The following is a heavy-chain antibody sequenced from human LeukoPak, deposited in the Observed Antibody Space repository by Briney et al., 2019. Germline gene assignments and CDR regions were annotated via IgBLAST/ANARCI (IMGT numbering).Heavy chain of an antibody. V-gene: IGHV4-39*01. CDR1: GGSISSSSYY. Sequence: SETLSLTCTVSGGSISSSSYYWGWIRQPPGKGLEWIGSIYYSGRTYYNPSLKSRVTISVDTSKSQFSLKLSSATAADTAVYYCARHPTVTTSGDYYYGMDVWGQGTTVTVSS. CDR3: ARHPTVTTSGDYYYGMDV. J-gene: IGHJ6*02. CDR2: IYYSGRT. D-gene: IGHD4-17*01.